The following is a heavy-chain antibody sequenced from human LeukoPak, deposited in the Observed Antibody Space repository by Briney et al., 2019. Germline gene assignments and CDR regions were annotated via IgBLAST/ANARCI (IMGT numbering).Heavy chain of an antibody. CDR2: INSDGSST. CDR3: ARERDDIVGVVAATEYYFDD. D-gene: IGHD2-15*01. Sequence: GGSLRLSCAASGFTFSSYWMHWVRQAPGKGLVWVSRINSDGSSTSYADSVKGRFTISRDNAKNTLYLQMNSLRAENTAVYYCARERDDIVGVVAATEYYFDDWGQGTLVTVSS. CDR1: GFTFSSYW. J-gene: IGHJ4*02. V-gene: IGHV3-74*01.